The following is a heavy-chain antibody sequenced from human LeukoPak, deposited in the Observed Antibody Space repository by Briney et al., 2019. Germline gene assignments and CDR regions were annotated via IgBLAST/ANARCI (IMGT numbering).Heavy chain of an antibody. Sequence: PSETLSLTCTVSGGSISSYYWSWIRQPPGKGLEWIGYIYYSGSTNYNPSLKSRVTISVDTSKNQFSLKLSSVTAADTAVYYCARALYYYDSSGVYYFDYWGQGTLVTVSS. J-gene: IGHJ4*02. V-gene: IGHV4-59*01. CDR3: ARALYYYDSSGVYYFDY. CDR1: GGSISSYY. CDR2: IYYSGST. D-gene: IGHD3-22*01.